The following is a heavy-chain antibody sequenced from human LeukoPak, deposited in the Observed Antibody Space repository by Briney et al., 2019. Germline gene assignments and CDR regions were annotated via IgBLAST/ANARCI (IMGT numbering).Heavy chain of an antibody. CDR2: IGPTGSDR. CDR1: GLTFSTSG. J-gene: IGHJ4*02. Sequence: TGGSLRLSCTASGLTFSTSGFNWVRQAPGKGLEWVASIGPTGSDRYHAVSIKGRFTISRDNANNFLYLQMNSLRAEDTAVYYCATETNGRHYDYWGQGTLLTVSS. CDR3: ATETNGRHYDY. D-gene: IGHD1-14*01. V-gene: IGHV3-21*06.